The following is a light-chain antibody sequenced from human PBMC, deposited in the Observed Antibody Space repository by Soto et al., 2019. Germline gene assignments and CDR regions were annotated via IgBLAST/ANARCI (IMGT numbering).Light chain of an antibody. J-gene: IGLJ1*01. CDR1: NSDVGGNNY. CDR3: SSYTTTSVLYV. V-gene: IGLV2-14*01. Sequence: QSALTQPASVSGSPGQSITISCTGTNSDVGGNNYVSWYQQYPGKAPKFVIFEVSKRPSGVSNRFSGSKSGNTASLTISGLQAEDEADYYCSSYTTTSVLYVFGTGTKVT. CDR2: EVS.